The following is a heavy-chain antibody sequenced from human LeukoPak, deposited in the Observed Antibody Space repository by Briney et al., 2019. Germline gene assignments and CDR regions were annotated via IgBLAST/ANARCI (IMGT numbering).Heavy chain of an antibody. J-gene: IGHJ4*02. CDR2: MYYTGST. Sequence: SQTLSLTCTVSGVSISSGGYYWTWVRQHPGKGLEWIGYMYYTGSTDYNPSLKSRLTISLDTPKNQFSLKLSSVTAADTAVYYCARTSSTSFRSYFDFWGQGTLVTVSS. CDR1: GVSISSGGYY. V-gene: IGHV4-31*03. CDR3: ARTSSTSFRSYFDF. D-gene: IGHD2-2*01.